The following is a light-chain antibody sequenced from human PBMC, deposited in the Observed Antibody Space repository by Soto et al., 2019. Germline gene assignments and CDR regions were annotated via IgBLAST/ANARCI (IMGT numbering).Light chain of an antibody. V-gene: IGKV3D-20*02. CDR1: QSVSSSY. CDR2: GAS. J-gene: IGKJ5*01. CDR3: QQRSQWPPMT. Sequence: EIVLTQSPGTLSLSPGERATLSCRASQSVSSSYLAWYQQKPGQAPRLLIYGASIRATGVPARFSGSGSGTNFSLTISSLEPEDVAVYYCQQRSQWPPMTFGQGTRLEIK.